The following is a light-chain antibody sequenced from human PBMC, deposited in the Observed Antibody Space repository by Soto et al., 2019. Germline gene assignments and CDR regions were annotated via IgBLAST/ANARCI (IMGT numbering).Light chain of an antibody. CDR1: SSNIGSNT. Sequence: QSVLTQPPSASGTPRQRVTISCSGSSSNIGSNTVNWYQQLPGTAPKLLIYSNNQRPSGVPDRFSGSKSGTSASLAISGLQSEDEADYYCAAWDDSLNVVVFGGGTKVTVL. CDR2: SNN. V-gene: IGLV1-44*01. J-gene: IGLJ2*01. CDR3: AAWDDSLNVVV.